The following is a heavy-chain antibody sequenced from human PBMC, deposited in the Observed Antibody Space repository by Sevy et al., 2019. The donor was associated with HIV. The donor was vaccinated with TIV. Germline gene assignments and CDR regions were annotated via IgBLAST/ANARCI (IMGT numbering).Heavy chain of an antibody. CDR2: INSDGSST. CDR3: ARELEMATITGGFDY. V-gene: IGHV3-74*01. J-gene: IGHJ4*02. Sequence: GGSLRLSCAASGFTFSSYWMHWVRQAPGKGLVWVSRINSDGSSTSYADSVKDRFTISRDNAKNTLYLQMNSLRAEDTAVYYCARELEMATITGGFDYWGQGTLVTVSS. D-gene: IGHD5-12*01. CDR1: GFTFSSYW.